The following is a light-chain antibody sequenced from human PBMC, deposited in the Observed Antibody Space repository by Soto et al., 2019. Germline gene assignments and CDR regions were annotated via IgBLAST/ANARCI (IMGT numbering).Light chain of an antibody. CDR3: HQYNSYPYT. V-gene: IGKV1-5*03. Sequence: DIQMTQSPSTLSASVGDRVTITCRASQSISSWLAWYQQKPGKAPKLLLYKASSLESGVPSRFSASGSGTEFTLTISSLHPDDFATYYCHQYNSYPYTFGQGTKLEIK. CDR2: KAS. CDR1: QSISSW. J-gene: IGKJ2*01.